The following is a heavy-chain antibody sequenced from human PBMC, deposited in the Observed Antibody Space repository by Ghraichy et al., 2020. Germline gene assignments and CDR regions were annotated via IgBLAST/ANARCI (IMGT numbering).Heavy chain of an antibody. Sequence: GGSLRLSCAASGFTFDDFTMHWVRQAPGKGLEWVSLISWDGGSTYYADSVKGRFTISRDNSKNSLYLQMNSLRTEDTALYYCAKEIGSWYAKSNLQYYYYGMDVWGQGTTVTVSS. CDR3: AKEIGSWYAKSNLQYYYYGMDV. J-gene: IGHJ6*02. CDR2: ISWDGGST. CDR1: GFTFDDFT. V-gene: IGHV3-43*01. D-gene: IGHD6-13*01.